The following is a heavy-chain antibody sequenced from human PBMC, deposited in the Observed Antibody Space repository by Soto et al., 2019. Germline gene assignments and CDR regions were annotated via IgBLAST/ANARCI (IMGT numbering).Heavy chain of an antibody. V-gene: IGHV1-69*04. CDR2: IIPILGIA. D-gene: IGHD2-2*01. Sequence: ASVKVSCKASGGTFSSYTISWVRQAPGQGLEWMGRIIPILGIANYAQKFQGRVTITADKSTSTAYMELSSLRSEDTAVYYCARDFIVVPAAILRAPSLDVWGKGTTVTVSS. J-gene: IGHJ6*04. CDR1: GGTFSSYT. CDR3: ARDFIVVPAAILRAPSLDV.